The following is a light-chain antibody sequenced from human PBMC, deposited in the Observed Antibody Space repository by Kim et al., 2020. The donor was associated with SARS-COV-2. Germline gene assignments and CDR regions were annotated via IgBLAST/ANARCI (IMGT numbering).Light chain of an antibody. J-gene: IGKJ1*01. CDR3: HQSNTLPRT. CDR2: YAS. Sequence: PKGKVTITCRASQSIGDSIHWYQQKPDQSPKLLIKYASQSVSGVPSRFSGSGSGTDFTLTINGLEAEDAAAYYCHQSNTLPRTFGQGTKVDIK. CDR1: QSIGDS. V-gene: IGKV6D-21*02.